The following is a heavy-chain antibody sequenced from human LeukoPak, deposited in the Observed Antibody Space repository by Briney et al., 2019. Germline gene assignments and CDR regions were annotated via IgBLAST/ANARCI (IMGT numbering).Heavy chain of an antibody. V-gene: IGHV4-30-4*02. J-gene: IGHJ4*02. Sequence: PSETLSLTCTVSGGSISSGDFYWSWIRQPPGKGLEWLGYISHSRSTYYNPSLKSRVTISRDTSKNQFSLQLSSVTAADTAVYYCARVSSSTVTRASFDYWGQGTLVTVSS. CDR3: ARVSSSTVTRASFDY. CDR1: GGSISSGDFY. CDR2: ISHSRST. D-gene: IGHD4-17*01.